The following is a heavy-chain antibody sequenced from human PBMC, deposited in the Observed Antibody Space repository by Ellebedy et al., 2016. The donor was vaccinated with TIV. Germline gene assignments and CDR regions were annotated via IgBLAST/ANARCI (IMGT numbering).Heavy chain of an antibody. Sequence: GESLKISXAASGFTFSSYWMHWVRRAPGKGLEWVANIKQDGSEKYYVDSVKGRFTISRDNAKNSLYLQMDSLRAEDTAVYYCARARFDPWGQGTLVTVSS. V-gene: IGHV3-7*03. CDR1: GFTFSSYW. J-gene: IGHJ5*02. CDR2: IKQDGSEK. CDR3: ARARFDP.